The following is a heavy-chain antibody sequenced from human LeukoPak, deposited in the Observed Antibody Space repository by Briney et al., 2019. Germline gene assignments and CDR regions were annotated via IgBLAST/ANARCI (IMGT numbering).Heavy chain of an antibody. D-gene: IGHD3-22*01. Sequence: ASVKVSCKASGYTFTSYGISWVRQAPGQGLEWMGWISAYNGNTNYAQKLQGRVTMTTDTSTCTAYMELRSLRSDDTAVYYCARDSYYYDSSGSQNLDYWGQGTLVTVSS. CDR1: GYTFTSYG. CDR2: ISAYNGNT. J-gene: IGHJ4*02. CDR3: ARDSYYYDSSGSQNLDY. V-gene: IGHV1-18*01.